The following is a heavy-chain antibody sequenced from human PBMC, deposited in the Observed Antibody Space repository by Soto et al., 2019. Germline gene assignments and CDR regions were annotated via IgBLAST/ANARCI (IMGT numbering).Heavy chain of an antibody. CDR1: GFTFSSYG. CDR3: TRDPGTAPDY. V-gene: IGHV3-21*01. J-gene: IGHJ4*02. Sequence: GGSLRLSCXASGFTFSSYGMHWVRQAPVKGLEWVSSISSSSSYIYYADSVKGRFTISRDNAKNSLYLQMNSLRAEDTAVYYCTRDPGTAPDYWGQGTLVTVSS. CDR2: ISSSSSYI. D-gene: IGHD2-21*02.